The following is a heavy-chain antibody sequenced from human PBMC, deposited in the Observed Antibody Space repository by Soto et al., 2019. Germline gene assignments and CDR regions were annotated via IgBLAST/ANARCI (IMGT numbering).Heavy chain of an antibody. V-gene: IGHV4-31*03. CDR3: ARAPYSSGWPDS. CDR1: GGCVCSGGYY. D-gene: IGHD6-19*01. J-gene: IGHJ4*02. CDR2: IYYSGTT. Sequence: SETMSLTCTVSGGCVCSGGYYGRWIRQHPGKGLEWIGYIYYSGTTYYNPSLKSRVTISVDTSKNQYSLKLNSETAADTAVYYCARAPYSSGWPDSWGQGTLVTVSS.